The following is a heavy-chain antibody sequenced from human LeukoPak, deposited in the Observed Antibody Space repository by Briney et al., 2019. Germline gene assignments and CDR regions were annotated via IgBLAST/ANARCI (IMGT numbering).Heavy chain of an antibody. J-gene: IGHJ5*02. Sequence: PSETLSLTCTVSGGSISSYYWSWIRQPAEKGLEWIGRIYTSGSTNYNPSLKSRGTMSVDTSKNQYSLKLSSVTGADTAVYYCARSRIWFGELYGFDPWGQGTLVTVSS. CDR1: GGSISSYY. D-gene: IGHD3-10*01. CDR2: IYTSGST. CDR3: ARSRIWFGELYGFDP. V-gene: IGHV4-4*07.